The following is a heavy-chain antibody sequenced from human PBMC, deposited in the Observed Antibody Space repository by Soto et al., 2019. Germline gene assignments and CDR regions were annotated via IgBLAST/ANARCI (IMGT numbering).Heavy chain of an antibody. Sequence: SETLSLTCTVSGGSISSGGYYWSWIRQHPGKGLEWIGYIYYSGSTYYNPSLKSRVTISVDTSKNQFSLKLSSVTAADTAVYYCARDLVVAATPIRSAFDIWGQGTMVTVSS. CDR3: ARDLVVAATPIRSAFDI. CDR2: IYYSGST. V-gene: IGHV4-31*03. J-gene: IGHJ3*02. CDR1: GGSISSGGYY. D-gene: IGHD2-15*01.